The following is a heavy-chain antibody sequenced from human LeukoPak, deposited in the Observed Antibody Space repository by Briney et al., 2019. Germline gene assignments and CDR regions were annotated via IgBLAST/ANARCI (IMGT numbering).Heavy chain of an antibody. D-gene: IGHD3-10*01. CDR3: AGQLTRGVTRVGWSDP. J-gene: IGHJ5*02. CDR1: GGSISSGGYS. Sequence: PSQTLSLTCAVSGGSISSGGYSWSWIRQPPGKGLEWIGYIYHSGSTYYNPSLKSRVTISVDRSKNQFSLKLSSVTAADTAVYYCAGQLTRGVTRVGWSDPWGQGTLVTVSS. V-gene: IGHV4-30-2*01. CDR2: IYHSGST.